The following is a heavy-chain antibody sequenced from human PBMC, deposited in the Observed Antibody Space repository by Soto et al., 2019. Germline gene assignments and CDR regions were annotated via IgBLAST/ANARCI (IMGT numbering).Heavy chain of an antibody. CDR2: IYPGDSDT. V-gene: IGHV5-51*01. CDR1: GYSFTSYW. Sequence: PGESLKISCKGSGYSFTSYWIGWVRQMPGKGLEWMGIIYPGDSDTRYSPSFQGQVTISADKSISTAYLQWSSLKASDTAMYYCARQYCSSTSCYVFDYWGQGTLVTVS. D-gene: IGHD2-2*01. J-gene: IGHJ4*02. CDR3: ARQYCSSTSCYVFDY.